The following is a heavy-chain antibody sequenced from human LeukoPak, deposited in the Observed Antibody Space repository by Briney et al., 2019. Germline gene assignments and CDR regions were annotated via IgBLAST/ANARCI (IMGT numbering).Heavy chain of an antibody. D-gene: IGHD3-22*01. CDR1: GYTFTSYD. V-gene: IGHV1-8*03. CDR3: AREDYYDSGSNDY. J-gene: IGHJ4*02. Sequence: GASVKVSCKASGYTFTSYDINWVRQATGQGLEWMGWMNPNSGNTGYAQKFQGSGTITRNTSISTAYMELSSLRSEDTAVYYCAREDYYDSGSNDYWGQGTLITVSS. CDR2: MNPNSGNT.